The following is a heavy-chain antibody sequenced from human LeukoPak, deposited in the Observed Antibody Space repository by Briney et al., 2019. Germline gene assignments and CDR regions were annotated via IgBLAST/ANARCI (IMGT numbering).Heavy chain of an antibody. Sequence: SQTLSLTCTVSGGSISSGSYYWSWIRQPPGKGLEWIGYIYYSGSTNYNPSLKSRVTISVDTSKNQFSLKLSSVTAADTAVYYCARLWFGELLPDYWGQGTLVTVSS. J-gene: IGHJ4*02. CDR3: ARLWFGELLPDY. V-gene: IGHV4-61*01. CDR2: IYYSGST. CDR1: GGSISSGSYY. D-gene: IGHD3-10*01.